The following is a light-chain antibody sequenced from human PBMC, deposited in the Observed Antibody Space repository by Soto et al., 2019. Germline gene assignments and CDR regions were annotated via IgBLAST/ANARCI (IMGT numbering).Light chain of an antibody. J-gene: IGLJ1*01. V-gene: IGLV1-44*01. CDR3: AAWDDGVNGYG. CDR1: SYINGTNA. CDR2: NKN. Sequence: QSVLTQPPSASGTPGQRVTNSCSGSSYINGTNAVNWYQQRTETATKLLIYNKNQLPSWVPYRFSCSKSGTSASLAISGLQSEDEADYYCAAWDDGVNGYGYGTGTSFTVL.